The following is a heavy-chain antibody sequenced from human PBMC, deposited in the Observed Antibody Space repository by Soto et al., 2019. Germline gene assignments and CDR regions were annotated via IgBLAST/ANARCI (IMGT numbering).Heavy chain of an antibody. Sequence: SETLSLTCTVSGGSISSGDYYWSWIRQPPGKGLEWIGYIYYSGSTYYNPSLKSRVTISVDTSKNQFSLKLSSVTAADTAVYYCARYTDYGDYMMWFDPWGQGTLVTVSS. CDR3: ARYTDYGDYMMWFDP. J-gene: IGHJ5*02. V-gene: IGHV4-30-4*01. D-gene: IGHD4-17*01. CDR1: GGSISSGDYY. CDR2: IYYSGST.